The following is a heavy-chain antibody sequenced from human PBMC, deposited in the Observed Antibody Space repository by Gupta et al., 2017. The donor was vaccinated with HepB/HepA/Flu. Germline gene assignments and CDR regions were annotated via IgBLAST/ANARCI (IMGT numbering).Heavy chain of an antibody. CDR2: IWYDGSNK. J-gene: IGHJ6*03. D-gene: IGHD3-3*01. V-gene: IGHV3-33*01. Sequence: QVQLVESGGGVVQPGRSLRLSCAASGFTFSSYGMHWVRQAPGKGLEWVAVIWYDGSNKYYADSVKGRFTISRDNSKNTLYLQMNSLRAEDTAVYYCARLYDEHDYMDVWGKGTTVTVSS. CDR3: ARLYDEHDYMDV. CDR1: GFTFSSYG.